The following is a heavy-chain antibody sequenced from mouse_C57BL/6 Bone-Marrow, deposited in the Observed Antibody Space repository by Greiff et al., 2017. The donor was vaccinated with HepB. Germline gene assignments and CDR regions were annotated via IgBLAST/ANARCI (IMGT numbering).Heavy chain of an antibody. J-gene: IGHJ1*03. Sequence: EVKLMESGGGLVQPGGSLKLSCAASGFTFSDYYMYWVRQTPEKRLEWVAYISNGGGSTYYPDTVKGRFPISRDNAKNTLYLQMSRLKSEDTAMYYCARTSIYYGNPYWYFDVWGTGTTVTVSS. V-gene: IGHV5-12*01. CDR3: ARTSIYYGNPYWYFDV. D-gene: IGHD2-1*01. CDR1: GFTFSDYY. CDR2: ISNGGGST.